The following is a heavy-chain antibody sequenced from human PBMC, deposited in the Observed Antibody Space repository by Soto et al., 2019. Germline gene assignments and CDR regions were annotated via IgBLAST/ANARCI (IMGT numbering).Heavy chain of an antibody. D-gene: IGHD6-19*01. V-gene: IGHV1-69*12. Sequence: QVQLVQSGAEVKKPGSSVKVSCKASGGTFSTYAISWVRQAPGQGLEWMGGIIPIFGTANYAQKFQGRVKIXXDXSXXTAYMELSSLRSEDTAVYYCAKEAVAGRVVDAFDIWGQGTMVTVSS. CDR2: IIPIFGTA. CDR3: AKEAVAGRVVDAFDI. J-gene: IGHJ3*02. CDR1: GGTFSTYA.